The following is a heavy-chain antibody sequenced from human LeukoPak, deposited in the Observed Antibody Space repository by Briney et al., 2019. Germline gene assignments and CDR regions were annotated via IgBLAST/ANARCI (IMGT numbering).Heavy chain of an antibody. V-gene: IGHV3-53*01. CDR2: LYNDAFGSTT. CDR1: GFTVSTNF. J-gene: IGHJ4*02. Sequence: GGSLRLSCAGSGFTVSTNFMSWVRQAPGKGLEWVSTLYNDAFGSTTYYADSVTGRFTISRDNSQNTLFLQMSSLTAEDTAMYYCARELGGGGLHYFDYWGRGTLVTVSS. CDR3: ARELGGGGLHYFDY. D-gene: IGHD3-16*01.